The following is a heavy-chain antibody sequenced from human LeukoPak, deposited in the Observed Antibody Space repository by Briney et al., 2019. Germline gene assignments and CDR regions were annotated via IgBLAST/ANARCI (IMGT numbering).Heavy chain of an antibody. Sequence: GESLKISCKGTGYSFTDYWITWVRQMPGKGLECIGKIDPSDSYTDYSPSFQGHVTISADKSITTAYLQWASLKASDTAMYYCARQLDYYDKRDYWGQGTLVTVSS. V-gene: IGHV5-10-1*01. J-gene: IGHJ4*02. CDR2: IDPSDSYT. D-gene: IGHD3-22*01. CDR1: GYSFTDYW. CDR3: ARQLDYYDKRDY.